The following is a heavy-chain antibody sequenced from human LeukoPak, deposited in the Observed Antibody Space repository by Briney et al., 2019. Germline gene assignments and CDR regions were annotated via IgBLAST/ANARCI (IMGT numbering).Heavy chain of an antibody. CDR1: GFTVSSNY. V-gene: IGHV3-66*01. J-gene: IGHJ6*02. CDR2: IYSGGST. CDR3: ARGGSGIYYYYGMDV. D-gene: IGHD3-10*01. Sequence: GGSLRLSCAASGFTVSSNYMSWVRQAPGKGLEWGSVIYSGGSTYYADSVKGRFTISRDNSKNTLYLQMNSLRAEDTAVYYCARGGSGIYYYYGMDVWGQGTTVTVSS.